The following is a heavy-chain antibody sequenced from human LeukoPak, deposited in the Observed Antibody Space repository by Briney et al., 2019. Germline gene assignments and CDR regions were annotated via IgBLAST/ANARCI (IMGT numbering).Heavy chain of an antibody. CDR1: GGSVSGDGYY. Sequence: PSETLSLTCTVSGGSVSGDGYYWSWIRQPPGKGLESIGYIFYSGSTNYNPSLKSRVTISVDTSKNQFSLKLSSVTAADTAVYYCAGRSTAMVLFDYWGQGTLVTVSS. CDR3: AGRSTAMVLFDY. D-gene: IGHD5-18*01. CDR2: IFYSGST. V-gene: IGHV4-61*08. J-gene: IGHJ4*02.